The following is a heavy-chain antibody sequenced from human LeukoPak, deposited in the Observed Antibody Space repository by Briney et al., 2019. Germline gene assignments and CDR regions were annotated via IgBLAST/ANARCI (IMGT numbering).Heavy chain of an antibody. CDR1: GGSISSYY. CDR2: IYYSGST. V-gene: IGHV4-59*01. CDR3: ARGNFYDSSGYYRDYYYYGMDV. J-gene: IGHJ6*02. Sequence: SETLSLACTVSGGSISSYYWSWIRQPPGKGLEWIGYIYYSGSTNYNPSLKSRVTISVDTSKNQFSLKLSSVTAADTAVYYCARGNFYDSSGYYRDYYYYGMDVWGQGTTVTVSS. D-gene: IGHD3-22*01.